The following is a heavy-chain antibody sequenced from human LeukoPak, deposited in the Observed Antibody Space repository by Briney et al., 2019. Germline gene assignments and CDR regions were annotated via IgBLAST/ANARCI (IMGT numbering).Heavy chain of an antibody. CDR2: ISYSGGIT. CDR3: AKWDGLYGDYGY. V-gene: IGHV3-23*01. Sequence: GTLSLTCAVSGGSISSSNWWSWVRQAPGKGLEWVSAISYSGGITYYADSVKGRFTISRDNSKNTLYLQMNSLRAEDTAVYYCAKWDGLYGDYGYWGQGTLVTVSS. J-gene: IGHJ4*02. D-gene: IGHD4-17*01. CDR1: GGSISSSN.